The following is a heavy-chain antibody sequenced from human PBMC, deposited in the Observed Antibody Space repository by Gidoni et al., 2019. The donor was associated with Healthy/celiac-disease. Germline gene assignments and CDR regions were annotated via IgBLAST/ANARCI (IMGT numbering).Heavy chain of an antibody. CDR3: ARQGDGIVGATGWFDP. CDR2: IYYSGST. CDR1: GGSISSYY. J-gene: IGHJ5*02. D-gene: IGHD1-26*01. V-gene: IGHV4-59*08. Sequence: QVQLQESGPGLVKPSETLSLTCTVSGGSISSYYWSWIRQPPGKGLEWIGYIYYSGSTNYNPSLKSRVTISVDTSKNQFSLELSSVTAADTAVYYCARQGDGIVGATGWFDPWGQGTLVTVSS.